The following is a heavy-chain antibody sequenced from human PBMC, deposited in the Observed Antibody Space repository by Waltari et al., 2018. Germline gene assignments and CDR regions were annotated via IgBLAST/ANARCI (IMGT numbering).Heavy chain of an antibody. CDR1: GGSISSSNW. CDR3: ARRRIAAAGAVRAFDI. D-gene: IGHD6-13*01. V-gene: IGHV4-4*02. Sequence: QVQLQESGPGLVKPSGTLSLTCAVSGGSISSSNWWSWVRQPPGKGLEWIGEIYHSGSTNVTPSLKSRVTISVDKSKNQFSLKLSSVTAADTAVYYCARRRIAAAGAVRAFDIWGQGTMVTVSS. J-gene: IGHJ3*02. CDR2: IYHSGST.